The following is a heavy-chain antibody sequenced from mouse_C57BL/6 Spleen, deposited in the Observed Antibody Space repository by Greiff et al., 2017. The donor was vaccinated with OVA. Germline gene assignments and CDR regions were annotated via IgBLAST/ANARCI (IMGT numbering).Heavy chain of an antibody. D-gene: IGHD1-1*01. J-gene: IGHJ1*03. CDR3: ARGNYYGSSYPYWYFDV. CDR2: VEGYSDET. V-gene: IGHV1-47*01. Sequence: VQLQQSGAELVKPGASVKMSCKASGYTFTTYPIEWMWGAVVKSLEWRGNVEGYSDETKYNEKFKGKATLTVEKSSSTVYLELSRLTSDDSAVYYCARGNYYGSSYPYWYFDVWGTGTTVTVSS. CDR1: GYTFTTYP.